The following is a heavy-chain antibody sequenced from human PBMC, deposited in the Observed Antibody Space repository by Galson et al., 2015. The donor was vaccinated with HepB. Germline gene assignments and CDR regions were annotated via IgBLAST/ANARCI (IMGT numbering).Heavy chain of an antibody. J-gene: IGHJ4*02. CDR1: GFTSTNYD. CDR2: MNPNSGNT. D-gene: IGHD3-22*01. CDR3: ARGPAGYDSSGYFDY. Sequence: SVKVSCKASGFTSTNYDINWVRQATGQGLEWLGWMNPNSGNTGYAQKFQGRVTMTRNTSITTAYMELTRLRSEDTAIYYCARGPAGYDSSGYFDYWGQGTPVTVSS. V-gene: IGHV1-8*01.